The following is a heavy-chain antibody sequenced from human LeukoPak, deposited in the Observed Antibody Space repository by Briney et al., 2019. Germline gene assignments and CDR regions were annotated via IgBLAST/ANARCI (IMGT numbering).Heavy chain of an antibody. V-gene: IGHV4-61*05. D-gene: IGHD3-22*01. CDR3: ARGVFDYYDSSGLDAFDI. CDR1: GGSISSSSYY. CDR2: IYYSGST. Sequence: SETLSLTCTVSGGSISSSSYYWGWIRQPPGKGLEWIGYIYYSGSTNYNPSLKSRVTISVDTSKNQFSLKLSSVTAADTAVYYCARGVFDYYDSSGLDAFDIWGQGTMVTVSS. J-gene: IGHJ3*02.